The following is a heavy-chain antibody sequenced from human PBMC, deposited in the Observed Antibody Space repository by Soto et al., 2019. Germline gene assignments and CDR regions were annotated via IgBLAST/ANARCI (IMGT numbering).Heavy chain of an antibody. CDR2: ISGSDGST. CDR3: ARGGSGYVWFNEF. V-gene: IGHV3-23*01. J-gene: IGHJ4*02. Sequence: EVKLLESGGDLVQPGGSLRLSCATSGFTFSSYAMSWVRQAPGKGLEWVSVISGSDGSTYYADSVKGRFTISRDNSKNTLFLQMNSLRGEDTAVYYCARGGSGYVWFNEFWGQGTLVTVSS. CDR1: GFTFSSYA. D-gene: IGHD3-22*01.